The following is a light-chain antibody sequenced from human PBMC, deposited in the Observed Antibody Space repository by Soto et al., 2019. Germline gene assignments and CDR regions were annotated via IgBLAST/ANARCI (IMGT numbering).Light chain of an antibody. CDR3: NSYTDSATRV. V-gene: IGLV2-14*01. J-gene: IGLJ3*02. CDR1: SSDVGGYNF. CDR2: EVS. Sequence: QSALTQPASVSGSPGQSITISCTGTSSDVGGYNFVSWYQQHPGKAPKLMIYEVSNRPSGVSNRFSGSKSDNTASLTISGLQAEDEADYYCNSYTDSATRVFGGGTKVTVL.